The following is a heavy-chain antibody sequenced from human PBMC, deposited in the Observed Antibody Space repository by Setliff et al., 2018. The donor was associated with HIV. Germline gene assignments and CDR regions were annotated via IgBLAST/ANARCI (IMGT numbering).Heavy chain of an antibody. V-gene: IGHV3-53*01. D-gene: IGHD4-17*01. CDR3: ARGRRYFGDYYY. CDR1: GFPISDNY. CDR2: IYRDGAT. Sequence: GGSLRLSCAVSGFPISDNYMSWVRQAPGKGLEWVSVIYRDGATYYADFVKGRFTISRDIAKNTIYLQMNSLTSEDTAFYYCARGRRYFGDYYYWGQGTLVTVSS. J-gene: IGHJ4*02.